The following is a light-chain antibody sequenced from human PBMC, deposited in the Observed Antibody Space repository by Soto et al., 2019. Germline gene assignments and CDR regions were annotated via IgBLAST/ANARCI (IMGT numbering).Light chain of an antibody. J-gene: IGLJ3*02. CDR1: SSDVGRYDL. V-gene: IGLV2-23*02. CDR2: EVN. CDR3: CSFSNSGTPSWV. Sequence: QSALTQPASVSGSPGQSITISCRGTSSDVGRYDLVSWYQQHPDKAPKLIISEVNKRPSGVSNRFSGSKSGNTASLTISGLQAEDGADYYCCSFSNSGTPSWVFGGGPKLTVL.